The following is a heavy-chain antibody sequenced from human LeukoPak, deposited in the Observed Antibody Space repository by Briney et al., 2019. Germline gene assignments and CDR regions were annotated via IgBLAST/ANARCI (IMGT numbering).Heavy chain of an antibody. V-gene: IGHV4-59*01. CDR2: IYYSGST. Sequence: PGGSLRLSCAASGFTFSSYWMSWIRQPPGKGLEWIGYIYYSGSTNYNPSLESRVTISVDTSKNQFSLKLSSVTAADTAVYYCARDARGSYSGGDAFDIWGQGTMVTVSS. CDR1: GFTFSSYW. D-gene: IGHD1-26*01. CDR3: ARDARGSYSGGDAFDI. J-gene: IGHJ3*02.